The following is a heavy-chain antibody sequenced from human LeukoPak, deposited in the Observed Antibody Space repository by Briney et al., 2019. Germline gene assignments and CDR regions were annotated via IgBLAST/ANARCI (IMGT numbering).Heavy chain of an antibody. D-gene: IGHD2-15*01. Sequence: SETLSLTCTVSGGSISSSSYYWGWIRQPPGKGLEWIGSIYYSGSTYYNPSLKSRVTISVDTSKNQFSLKLSSVTAADTAVYYCARAPPKGYCSGGSCYRNGRYYFDYWGQGTLVTVSS. CDR3: ARAPPKGYCSGGSCYRNGRYYFDY. V-gene: IGHV4-39*01. CDR2: IYYSGST. CDR1: GGSISSSSYY. J-gene: IGHJ4*02.